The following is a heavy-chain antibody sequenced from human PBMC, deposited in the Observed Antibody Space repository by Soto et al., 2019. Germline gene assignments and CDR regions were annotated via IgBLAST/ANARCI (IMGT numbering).Heavy chain of an antibody. D-gene: IGHD6-13*01. V-gene: IGHV3-13*01. CDR1: GFTFSSYD. J-gene: IGHJ4*02. CDR2: IGTAGDT. Sequence: PGGSLRLSCAASGFTFSSYDMQWVRQATGKGLQWVSAIGTAGDTYYPGSVKGRFTISRENAKNSLYLQMNSLRAGDTAVYYCAGASKVYSSSWYDLDYWGQGTLVTVSS. CDR3: AGASKVYSSSWYDLDY.